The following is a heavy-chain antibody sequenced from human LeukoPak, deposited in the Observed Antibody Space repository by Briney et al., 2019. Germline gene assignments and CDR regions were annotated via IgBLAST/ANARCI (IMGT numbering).Heavy chain of an antibody. D-gene: IGHD2-2*01. V-gene: IGHV3-48*01. CDR3: ARGEPYHCSSTSCYYDY. CDR1: VLIFSDYS. J-gene: IGHJ4*02. CDR2: ITSSSSPT. Sequence: GGSLRLSCAASVLIFSDYSMNCVRQAPGKGLEWVSYITSSSSPTFYADSVKGRFTISRDNAKNSLFLQMNSLRAEDTAVYYCARGEPYHCSSTSCYYDYWGQGTLVTVSS.